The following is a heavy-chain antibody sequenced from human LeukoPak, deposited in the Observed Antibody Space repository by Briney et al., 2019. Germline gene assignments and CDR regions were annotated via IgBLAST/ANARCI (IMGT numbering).Heavy chain of an antibody. CDR3: AKDIGGSYYYGSGSYGIDH. D-gene: IGHD3-10*01. CDR2: ISWNSSSI. Sequence: GRSLRLSCAASGFTFDEFAMHWVRQVPGKGLEGVSGISWNSSSIDYADSVKGRFTISRDNAKKVLYLHMNSLRAEDTALYYWAKDIGGSYYYGSGSYGIDHWGQGTLVTASS. CDR1: GFTFDEFA. V-gene: IGHV3-9*01. J-gene: IGHJ4*02.